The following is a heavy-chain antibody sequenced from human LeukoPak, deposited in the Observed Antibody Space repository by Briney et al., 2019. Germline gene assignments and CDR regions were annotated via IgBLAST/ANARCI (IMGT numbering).Heavy chain of an antibody. J-gene: IGHJ4*02. Sequence: SETLSLNCTVSGGSITTSNYYWGWVRQPPGKGLEWIGSIYYTGSTYYSPSLKSRVIISVDTSKNQFSLKLSSVTAADTAVYYCASPSRETGYLYPFDYWGQGTLVTVSS. CDR3: ASPSRETGYLYPFDY. CDR2: IYYTGST. D-gene: IGHD3-9*01. V-gene: IGHV4-39*01. CDR1: GGSITTSNYY.